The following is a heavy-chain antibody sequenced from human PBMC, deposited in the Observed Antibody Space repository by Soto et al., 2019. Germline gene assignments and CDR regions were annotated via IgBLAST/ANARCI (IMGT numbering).Heavy chain of an antibody. D-gene: IGHD4-4*01. CDR3: ARGRGYSNRKNYFNY. Sequence: AETLSPTCSVFDDSINSDKYYWGLVPHPPGKGLEWIGSIYYRGNAYYNPSLQTRVTISLDKSRSQFSLKLNSVTAADTAVYYCARGRGYSNRKNYFNYWGQGTLVTVSS. J-gene: IGHJ4*02. CDR2: IYYRGNA. V-gene: IGHV4-39*01. CDR1: DDSINSDKYY.